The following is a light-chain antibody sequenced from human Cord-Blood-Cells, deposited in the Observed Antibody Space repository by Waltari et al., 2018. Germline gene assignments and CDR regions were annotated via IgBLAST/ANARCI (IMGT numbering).Light chain of an antibody. CDR1: SSDVGSYNL. CDR2: EGS. J-gene: IGLJ3*02. CDR3: CSYAGSSTCV. Sequence: QSALTQPASVSGSPGQSITISCTGTSSDVGSYNLVSWYQQHPGKAPKLMIYEGSKRPSGVSKRFSGSKSGNTASLTISGLQAEDEADYYCCSYAGSSTCVFGGGTMLTVL. V-gene: IGLV2-23*01.